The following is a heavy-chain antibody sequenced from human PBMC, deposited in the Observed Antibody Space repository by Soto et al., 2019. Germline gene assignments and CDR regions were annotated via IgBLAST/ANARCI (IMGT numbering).Heavy chain of an antibody. CDR1: GYTFSNYW. D-gene: IGHD6-19*01. V-gene: IGHV5-51*01. Sequence: PGESLKISCKASGYTFSNYWIGWVRQMPEKGLKWMGVIYPGDSDTRYSPSFQGQVTISADKSTNTVHLQWSSLKASDTAMYYCARRLARTGPGSDWFAPWGKGPLVSVAS. J-gene: IGHJ5*02. CDR3: ARRLARTGPGSDWFAP. CDR2: IYPGDSDT.